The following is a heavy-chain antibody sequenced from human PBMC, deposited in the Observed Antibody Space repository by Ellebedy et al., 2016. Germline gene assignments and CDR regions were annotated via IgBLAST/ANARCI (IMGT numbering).Heavy chain of an antibody. J-gene: IGHJ6*02. V-gene: IGHV3-11*01. CDR1: GFTFSDYY. D-gene: IGHD5-12*01. CDR3: ARADIVATITSYYYYGMDV. CDR2: ISSSGSTI. Sequence: GESLKISXAASGFTFSDYYMSWIRQAPGKGLEWVSYISSSGSTIYYADSVKGRFTISRDNAKNSLYLQMNSLRAEDTAVYYCARADIVATITSYYYYGMDVWGQGTTVTVSS.